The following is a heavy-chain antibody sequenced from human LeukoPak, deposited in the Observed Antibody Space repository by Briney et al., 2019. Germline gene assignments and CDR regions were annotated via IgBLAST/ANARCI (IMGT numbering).Heavy chain of an antibody. CDR1: GGSISSYY. CDR2: IYYSGST. D-gene: IGHD6-13*01. J-gene: IGHJ4*02. V-gene: IGHV4-59*08. Sequence: SETLSLTCTVSGGSISSYYCSWIRQPPGKGLEWIGYIYYSGSTNYNPSLKSRVTISVDTSKNQFSLKLSSVTAADTAVYYCARIARTPYSSGWYVGLDYWGQGTLVTVSS. CDR3: ARIARTPYSSGWYVGLDY.